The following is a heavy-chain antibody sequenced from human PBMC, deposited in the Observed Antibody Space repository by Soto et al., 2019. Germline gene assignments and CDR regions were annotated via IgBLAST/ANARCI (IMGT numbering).Heavy chain of an antibody. J-gene: IGHJ5*02. D-gene: IGHD6-13*01. CDR3: ANNLHRHSSSWYGNWFDP. CDR1: GFTFSSYS. V-gene: IGHV3-48*01. Sequence: EVQLVESGGGLVQPGGSLRLSCAASGFTFSSYSMNWVRQAPGKGLEWVSYISSSSSTIYYADSVKGRFTISRDNAKNSLYLKISRLRAEDTDVYYCANNLHRHSSSWYGNWFDPWGQGTLVTVSS. CDR2: ISSSSSTI.